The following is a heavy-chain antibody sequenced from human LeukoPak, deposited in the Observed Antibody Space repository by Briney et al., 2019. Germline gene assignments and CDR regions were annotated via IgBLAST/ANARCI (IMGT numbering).Heavy chain of an antibody. Sequence: SETLSLTCAVYGESFRGYYWTWIRQTPGKGLEWIGEIDHIGRTTYNPSLKSRVTISVDTSKNQFSLKLRSLTAADTAFYFCARDRRHIRTTVTSPPSDYWGQGPLVTVSS. CDR2: IDHIGRT. D-gene: IGHD4-17*01. CDR1: GESFRGYY. V-gene: IGHV4-34*01. CDR3: ARDRRHIRTTVTSPPSDY. J-gene: IGHJ4*02.